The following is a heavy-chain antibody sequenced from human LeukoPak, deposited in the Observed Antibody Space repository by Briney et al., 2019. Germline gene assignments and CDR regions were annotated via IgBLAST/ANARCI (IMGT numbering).Heavy chain of an antibody. D-gene: IGHD2-8*01. CDR2: IYYSGST. CDR1: GGSISSSSYY. CDR3: ARLYKYAFDI. Sequence: TSETLSLTCTVSGGSISSSSYYWGWIRQPPGKGLEWIGSIYYSGSTYYNPSLKSRVTISVDTSKNQFSLKLSSVTAADTAVYYCARLYKYAFDIWGQGTMVTVSS. J-gene: IGHJ3*02. V-gene: IGHV4-39*01.